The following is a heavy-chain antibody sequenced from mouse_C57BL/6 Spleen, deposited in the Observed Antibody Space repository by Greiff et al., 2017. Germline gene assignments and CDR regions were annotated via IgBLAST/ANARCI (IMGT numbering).Heavy chain of an antibody. D-gene: IGHD1-1*01. CDR1: GYTFTDYY. CDR3: ARRYYGSNSYYAMDY. V-gene: IGHV1-19*01. CDR2: INPYNGGT. J-gene: IGHJ4*01. Sequence: EVKLQESGPVLVKPGASVKMSCKASGYTFTDYYMNWVKQSPGKSLEWIGVINPYNGGTSYNQKFKGKATLTVDKSSRTAYMELNSLTSEDSAVYYCARRYYGSNSYYAMDYWGQGTSVTVSS.